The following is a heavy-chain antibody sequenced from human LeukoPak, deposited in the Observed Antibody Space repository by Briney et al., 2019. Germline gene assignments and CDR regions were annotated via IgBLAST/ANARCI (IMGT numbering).Heavy chain of an antibody. Sequence: PSETLSLTCSVSGGSISSSSYYWGWIRQPPGKGLEWIGSFYYSGNTYYNPSLKSRVTISVDTSKNEFSLKLRSVTAADTALYYCARTAGVAVAGSRQYFDYWGQGTLVTVSS. D-gene: IGHD6-19*01. CDR3: ARTAGVAVAGSRQYFDY. CDR1: GGSISSSSYY. CDR2: FYYSGNT. J-gene: IGHJ4*02. V-gene: IGHV4-39*01.